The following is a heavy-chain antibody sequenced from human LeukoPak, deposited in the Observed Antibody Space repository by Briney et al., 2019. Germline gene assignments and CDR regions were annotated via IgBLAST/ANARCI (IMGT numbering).Heavy chain of an antibody. CDR3: AREEALGSGSFDY. CDR1: GGPINNYY. V-gene: IGHV4-59*01. Sequence: SETLSLTCNVSGGPINNYYWGWLRQSPGKGLEWIASVYYSGSTDYNPPLKSRVTISVDTSQNQFSLKLSSVTAADTAVYYCAREEALGSGSFDYWGQGTLVTVSS. D-gene: IGHD1-26*01. CDR2: VYYSGST. J-gene: IGHJ4*02.